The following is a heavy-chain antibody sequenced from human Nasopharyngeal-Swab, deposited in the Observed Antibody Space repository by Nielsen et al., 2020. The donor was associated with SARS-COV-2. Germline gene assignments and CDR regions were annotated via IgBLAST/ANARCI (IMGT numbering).Heavy chain of an antibody. CDR1: GYTFTSYY. Sequence: ASVKVSCKASGYTFTSYYMHWVRQAPGQGLEWMGIINPSGGSTSYAQKFQGRVTMTRDTSTSTVYMGLSSLRSEDTAVYYCARDVEDFWSGYSFKPYYYYGMDVWGQGTTVTVSS. CDR3: ARDVEDFWSGYSFKPYYYYGMDV. D-gene: IGHD3-3*01. V-gene: IGHV1-46*01. CDR2: INPSGGST. J-gene: IGHJ6*02.